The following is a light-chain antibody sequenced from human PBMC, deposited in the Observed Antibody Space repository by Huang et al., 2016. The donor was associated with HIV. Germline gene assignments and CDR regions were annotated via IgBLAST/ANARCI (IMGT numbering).Light chain of an antibody. J-gene: IGKJ5*01. CDR1: QTIYNNY. Sequence: EILLTQSPGTLSLSPGEKATLSCRTSQTIYNNYLAWYQHKPGLATRLLSYVSSSRATGITDRVSGRASGADFTLTINRLQPEDFALYYCQQYGSSPPSFGHGSRVEIK. CDR2: VSS. CDR3: QQYGSSPPS. V-gene: IGKV3-20*01.